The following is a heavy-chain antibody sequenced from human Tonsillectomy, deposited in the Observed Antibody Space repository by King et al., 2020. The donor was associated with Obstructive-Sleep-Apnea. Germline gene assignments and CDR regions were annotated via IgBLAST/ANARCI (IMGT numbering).Heavy chain of an antibody. Sequence: GGLVQPGGSLILSCAASGFMFSTYAMNWVRQTPGKGLEWVSGISGGGGSTNYADSVKGRFTISRDNSNNTLYLQMNSLRAEDTAIYYCAKDVAGGIIDSWGQGTLVTVSS. CDR3: AKDVAGGIIDS. CDR2: ISGGGGST. J-gene: IGHJ4*02. D-gene: IGHD3-16*01. V-gene: IGHV3-23*01. CDR1: GFMFSTYA.